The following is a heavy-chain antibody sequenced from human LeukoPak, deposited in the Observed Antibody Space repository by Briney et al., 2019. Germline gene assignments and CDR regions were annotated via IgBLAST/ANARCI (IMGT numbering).Heavy chain of an antibody. D-gene: IGHD2-2*01. Sequence: SETLSLTCTVSGGSISSYYWSWIRQPPGKGLEWIGYIYYSGSTNYNPSLKSRVAISVDTSKNQFSLKLRSVTAADTAVYYCASSGYCSSTSCYLLSYWGQGTLVTVSS. CDR3: ASSGYCSSTSCYLLSY. V-gene: IGHV4-59*01. J-gene: IGHJ4*02. CDR2: IYYSGST. CDR1: GGSISSYY.